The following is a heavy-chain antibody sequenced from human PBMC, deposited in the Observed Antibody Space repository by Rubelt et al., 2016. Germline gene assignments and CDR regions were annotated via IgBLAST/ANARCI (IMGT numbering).Heavy chain of an antibody. V-gene: IGHV1-46*01. CDR3: ARGRDPGDYYYAMDV. CDR1: GYTFTSYY. J-gene: IGHJ6*02. D-gene: IGHD7-27*01. Sequence: QVQLVQSGAEVKKPGASVKVSCKASGYTFTSYYMHWVRQAPGQGLEWMGIINPSGGSTSYAQKFQGRVTMTRDTSTSTVYMELNSLRSEDTAFYYCARGRDPGDYYYAMDVWGQGTTVTVSS. CDR2: INPSGGST.